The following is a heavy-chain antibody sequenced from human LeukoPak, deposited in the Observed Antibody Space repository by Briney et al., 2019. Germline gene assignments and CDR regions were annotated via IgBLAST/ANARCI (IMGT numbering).Heavy chain of an antibody. V-gene: IGHV3-23*01. D-gene: IGHD5-12*01. CDR3: ARGLVDTISKSFDY. J-gene: IGHJ4*02. CDR2: ISGSGGST. Sequence: PGGSLRLSCAASGFTFSSYAMSWVRQAPGKGLEWVSAISGSGGSTYYADSVKGRFTISRDNSKNTLYLQMNSLRAEDTAVYYCARGLVDTISKSFDYWGQGTLVTVSS. CDR1: GFTFSSYA.